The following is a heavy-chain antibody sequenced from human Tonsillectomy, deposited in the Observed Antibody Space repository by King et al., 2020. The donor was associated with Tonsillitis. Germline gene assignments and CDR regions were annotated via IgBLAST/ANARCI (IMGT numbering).Heavy chain of an antibody. V-gene: IGHV3-7*03. CDR1: GFTFSTYW. J-gene: IGHJ3*01. D-gene: IGHD1-26*01. CDR3: ARVAIVGATSRFAFDV. CDR2: IKQDGSEK. Sequence: VQLVESGGGLVQPGGSLRLSCAASGFTFSTYWMNWVRQAPGKGLEWVANIKQDGSEKYYVDSVKGRFTISRDNAKNSLYLQMNSLGADDTAVYYCARVAIVGATSRFAFDVWGQGTMVTVSS.